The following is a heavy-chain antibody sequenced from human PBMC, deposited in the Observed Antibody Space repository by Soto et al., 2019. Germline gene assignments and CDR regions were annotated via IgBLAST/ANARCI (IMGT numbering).Heavy chain of an antibody. J-gene: IGHJ4*02. Sequence: SETLSLTCTVSGGSISSYYWSWIRQPPGKGLEWIGYIYYSGSTNYNPSLKSRVTISVDTSKNQFSLKLSSVTTADTALYYCARLRGTAKFDYSGKGTLVTVS. CDR2: IYYSGST. V-gene: IGHV4-59*08. CDR3: ARLRGTAKFDY. CDR1: GGSISSYY.